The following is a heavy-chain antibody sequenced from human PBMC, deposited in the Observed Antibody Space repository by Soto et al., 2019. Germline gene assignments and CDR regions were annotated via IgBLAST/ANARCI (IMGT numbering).Heavy chain of an antibody. D-gene: IGHD2-15*01. CDR2: IYPGDSDT. V-gene: IGHV5-51*01. J-gene: IGHJ6*03. CDR1: GYSFTSYW. Sequence: GESLKISCKGSGYSFTSYWIGWVRQMPGKGLEWMGIIYPGDSDTRYSPSFQGQVTISADKSISTAYLQWSSLKASDTAMYYCARQEVVAATDNYYYYYMDVWGKGTTVTVS. CDR3: ARQEVVAATDNYYYYYMDV.